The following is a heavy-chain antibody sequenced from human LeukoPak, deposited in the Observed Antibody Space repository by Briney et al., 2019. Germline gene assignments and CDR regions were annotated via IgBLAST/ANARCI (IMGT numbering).Heavy chain of an antibody. CDR2: INHSGST. CDR1: GGSFSGYY. Sequence: SETLSLTCAVYGGSFSGYYWSWIRQPPGKGLEWLGEINHSGSTNYNPSLKSRVTISVDTSKNQFSLKLSSVTAADTAVYYCARARGYSSRSFDYWGQGTLVTVSS. V-gene: IGHV4-34*01. J-gene: IGHJ4*02. D-gene: IGHD5-18*01. CDR3: ARARGYSSRSFDY.